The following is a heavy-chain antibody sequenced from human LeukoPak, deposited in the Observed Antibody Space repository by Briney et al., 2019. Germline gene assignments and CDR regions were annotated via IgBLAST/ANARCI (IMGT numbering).Heavy chain of an antibody. V-gene: IGHV3-7*01. D-gene: IGHD1-26*01. J-gene: IGHJ4*02. Sequence: QPGGSLRLSCAASGFTFSSYWMSWVRQAPGKGLEWVANIKQDGSEKYYVDSVEGRFTISRDNAKNSLYLQMNSLRAEDTAVYYCARDKVVGATQFDYWGQGTLVTVSS. CDR3: ARDKVVGATQFDY. CDR2: IKQDGSEK. CDR1: GFTFSSYW.